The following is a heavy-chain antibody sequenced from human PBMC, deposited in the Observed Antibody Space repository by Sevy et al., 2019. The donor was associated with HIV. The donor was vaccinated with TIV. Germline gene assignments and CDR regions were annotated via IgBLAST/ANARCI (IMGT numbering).Heavy chain of an antibody. Sequence: ASAKVSCKVSGYTLTELSMHWVRQAPGKGLEWMGGFDPEDGETIYAQKFQGRVTMTEDTSTDTAYMELSSLRSEDTAVYYCATELYYYDSSGYYRGGYFDYWGQGTLVTVSS. CDR2: FDPEDGET. V-gene: IGHV1-24*01. CDR1: GYTLTELS. J-gene: IGHJ4*02. CDR3: ATELYYYDSSGYYRGGYFDY. D-gene: IGHD3-22*01.